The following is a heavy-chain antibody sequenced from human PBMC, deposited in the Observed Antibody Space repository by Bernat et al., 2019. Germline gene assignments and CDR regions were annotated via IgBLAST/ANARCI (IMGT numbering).Heavy chain of an antibody. Sequence: QVQLVESGGGVVQPGRSLRLSCAASGFTFSSYGMHWVRQAPGKGLEWVAVISYDGSNKYYADSVKGRFTISRDNSKNTLYLQMNSLRAEDTAVYYCAKDHAATGRAHRVYYYYGMDVWGQGTTVTVSS. CDR3: AKDHAATGRAHRVYYYYGMDV. V-gene: IGHV3-30*18. CDR2: ISYDGSNK. CDR1: GFTFSSYG. J-gene: IGHJ6*02.